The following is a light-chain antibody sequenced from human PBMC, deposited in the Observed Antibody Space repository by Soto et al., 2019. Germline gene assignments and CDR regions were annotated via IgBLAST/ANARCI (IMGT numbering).Light chain of an antibody. CDR2: EVS. J-gene: IGLJ1*01. Sequence: QSVLTQPPSASGSPGQSVTISCTGTSSDVGGYNYVSWYQHHPGKAPKLMIYEVSKRPSGVPDRFSGSKSGNTASLTVSGLQAEDEADYYCSSYGGSNNYVFGTGTRSPS. CDR3: SSYGGSNNYV. V-gene: IGLV2-8*01. CDR1: SSDVGGYNY.